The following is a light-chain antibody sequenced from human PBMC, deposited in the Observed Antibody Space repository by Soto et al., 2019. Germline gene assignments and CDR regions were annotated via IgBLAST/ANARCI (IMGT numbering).Light chain of an antibody. Sequence: DLQMTQSPSSLFASVGDKGTITCRGSQSNNNYFNWYQQKPGKAPKLLIYAASSLQSGVPSRFSGSGSGTDFTLTIISLQPEDFATYYCQQSYSTLWTFGQGTKVDIK. CDR2: AAS. V-gene: IGKV1-39*01. CDR3: QQSYSTLWT. CDR1: QSNNNY. J-gene: IGKJ1*01.